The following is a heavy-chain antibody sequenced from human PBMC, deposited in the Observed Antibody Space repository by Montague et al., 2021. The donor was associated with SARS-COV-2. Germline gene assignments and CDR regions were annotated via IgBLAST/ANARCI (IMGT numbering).Heavy chain of an antibody. CDR1: GGSFSGYY. CDR3: AKCSDWFDY. V-gene: IGHV4-34*01. Sequence: SETLSLTCAVYGGSFSGYYWSWIRQSPGKGLEWIGEINHSGSTNYNPSLKSRLTISVDTSKNQFSLKLSSVTAADTAVYYCAKCSDWFDYWGQGTLVTVSS. J-gene: IGHJ4*02. D-gene: IGHD6-19*01. CDR2: INHSGST.